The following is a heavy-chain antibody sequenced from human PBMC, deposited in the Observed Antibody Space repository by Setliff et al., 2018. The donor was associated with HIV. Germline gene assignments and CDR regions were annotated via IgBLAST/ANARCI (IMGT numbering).Heavy chain of an antibody. CDR1: GVSVSSGGYY. J-gene: IGHJ4*02. Sequence: SETLSLTCTVSGVSVSSGGYYWSWIRQHPGKGLEWIGSIYYSGSTYYNPSLKSRVTISLGTSRWQFSLTLNSVSAADTAVYFCAREAMYYYDTSGHPQGFDYWGQGTLVTVSS. CDR2: IYYSGST. V-gene: IGHV4-31*03. D-gene: IGHD3-22*01. CDR3: AREAMYYYDTSGHPQGFDY.